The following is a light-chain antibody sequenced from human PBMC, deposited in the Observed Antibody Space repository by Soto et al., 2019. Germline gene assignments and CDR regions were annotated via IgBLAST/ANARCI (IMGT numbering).Light chain of an antibody. CDR1: QSISSY. CDR2: AAS. V-gene: IGKV1-39*01. CDR3: QQSYSTPPT. J-gene: IGKJ1*01. Sequence: DIQMTESPASLVSFVGGRVTIACRASQSISSYLNWYQQKPGKAPKLLIYAASSLQSGVLSRFSGSGSATDFTVTISSLQPEDFATYYCQQSYSTPPTFGQGTKVDIK.